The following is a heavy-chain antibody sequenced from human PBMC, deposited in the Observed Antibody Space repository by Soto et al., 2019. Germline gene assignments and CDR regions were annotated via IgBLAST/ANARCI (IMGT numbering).Heavy chain of an antibody. D-gene: IGHD5-18*01. V-gene: IGHV1-18*01. CDR2: ISAYNGNT. J-gene: IGHJ5*02. CDR1: GYTFTSYG. Sequence: EASVKVSCKASGYTFTSYGISWVRQAPGQGLEWMGWISAYNGNTNYAQKLQGRVTMTTDTSTSTAYMELRSLRSDDTAVYYCARAKDTAMVNWSAPWGQGTLVTVSS. CDR3: ARAKDTAMVNWSAP.